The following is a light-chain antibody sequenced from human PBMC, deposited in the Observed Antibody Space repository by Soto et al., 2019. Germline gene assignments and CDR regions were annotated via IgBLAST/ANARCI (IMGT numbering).Light chain of an antibody. CDR1: QSVSSN. J-gene: IGKJ1*01. Sequence: EIVMTQSPATLSVSPGERATLSCRASQSVSSNLAWYQQKPGQAPRLLIYGASTRATGIPARFSGSASGTEFTLTISSLQSEDFAVYSCQQYNNWPQTFGQGTKVDIK. V-gene: IGKV3-15*01. CDR3: QQYNNWPQT. CDR2: GAS.